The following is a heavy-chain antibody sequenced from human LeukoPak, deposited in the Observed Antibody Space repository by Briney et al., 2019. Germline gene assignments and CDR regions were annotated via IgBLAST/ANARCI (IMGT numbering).Heavy chain of an antibody. V-gene: IGHV1-69*05. Sequence: ASGKVSCKASGGTFSSYAISWVRQAPGQGLEWMGGIIPIFGTANYAQKFQGRVTITTDESTSTAYMELSSLRSEDTAVYYCARGPNPPDLFDYWGQGTLVTVSS. CDR3: ARGPNPPDLFDY. J-gene: IGHJ4*02. CDR2: IIPIFGTA. CDR1: GGTFSSYA.